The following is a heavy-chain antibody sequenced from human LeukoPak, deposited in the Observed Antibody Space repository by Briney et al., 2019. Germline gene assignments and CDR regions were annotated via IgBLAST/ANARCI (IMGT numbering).Heavy chain of an antibody. CDR2: VSGSGSST. CDR3: AKRDGYNSNSFDS. D-gene: IGHD5-24*01. Sequence: GRSLRLSCAASGFTFSSYAMTWVRQAPGKGLEWVSAVSGSGSSTYYADSVKGRFTISRDNSKNTLYLQMNSLRAEDTAVYYCAKRDGYNSNSFDSWGQGTLVTVSS. V-gene: IGHV3-23*01. CDR1: GFTFSSYA. J-gene: IGHJ4*02.